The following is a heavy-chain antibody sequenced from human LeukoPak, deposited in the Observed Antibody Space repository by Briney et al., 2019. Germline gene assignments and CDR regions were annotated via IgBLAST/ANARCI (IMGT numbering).Heavy chain of an antibody. D-gene: IGHD3-16*02. CDR1: GGSISSSSYY. V-gene: IGHV4-39*07. J-gene: IGHJ3*02. CDR2: IYYSGST. Sequence: SETLSLTCTVSGGSISSSSYYWGWIRQPPGKGLEWIGSIYYSGSTYYNPSLKSRVTISVDTSKNQFSLKLSSVTAADTAVYYCARVGTYVWGSYHAFDIWGQGTMVTVSS. CDR3: ARVGTYVWGSYHAFDI.